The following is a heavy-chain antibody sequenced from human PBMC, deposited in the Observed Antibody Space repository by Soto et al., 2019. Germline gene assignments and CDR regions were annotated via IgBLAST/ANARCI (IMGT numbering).Heavy chain of an antibody. J-gene: IGHJ4*02. CDR1: GDGFSNYG. CDR2: ISAYDGQT. CDR3: ARVWYYDSSGYYAFDY. D-gene: IGHD3-22*01. Sequence: ASVKVSCKASGDGFSNYGFSWVRQAPGQGLEWMGWISAYDGQTNYTKKFQGRVTMTTDTLSSTAYMELRSLRSDDTAVYYCARVWYYDSSGYYAFDYWGLGTLVTVSS. V-gene: IGHV1-18*01.